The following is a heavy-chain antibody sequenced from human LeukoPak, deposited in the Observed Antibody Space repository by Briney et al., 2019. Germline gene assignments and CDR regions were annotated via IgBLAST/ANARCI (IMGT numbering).Heavy chain of an antibody. Sequence: SETLSLTCTVSGGSISSYYWSWIRQPPGKGLEWIGYIYYSGSTNYNPSLKSRVTISVDTSKNQFSPKLSSVTAADTAVYYCARHPEAYYYDSSGYFDYWGQGTLVTVSS. D-gene: IGHD3-22*01. CDR2: IYYSGST. J-gene: IGHJ4*02. CDR1: GGSISSYY. CDR3: ARHPEAYYYDSSGYFDY. V-gene: IGHV4-59*08.